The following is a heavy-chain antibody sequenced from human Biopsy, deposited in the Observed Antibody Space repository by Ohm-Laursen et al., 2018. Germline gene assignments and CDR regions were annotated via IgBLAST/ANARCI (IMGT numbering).Heavy chain of an antibody. Sequence: QTLTLTFTVSGVSINGGRYYWNWIRHHPGKGLEWIGNIFYSANTYYNPSLKSRVTISVDTSKNQFSLKLSSVTAADTAVYYCVRVSVTAYTLPRWFFDLWGRGTLVTVSS. V-gene: IGHV4-31*03. D-gene: IGHD2-21*02. J-gene: IGHJ2*01. CDR2: IFYSANT. CDR3: VRVSVTAYTLPRWFFDL. CDR1: GVSINGGRYY.